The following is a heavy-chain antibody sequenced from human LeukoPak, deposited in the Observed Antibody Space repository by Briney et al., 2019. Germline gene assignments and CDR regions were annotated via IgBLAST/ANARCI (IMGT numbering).Heavy chain of an antibody. D-gene: IGHD3-22*01. CDR3: ARAIRGRMIVVPVDTRFDP. V-gene: IGHV4-59*06. CDR1: GGSISSYY. Sequence: KTSETLSLTCTVSGGSISSYYWSWIRQHPEKGLEWIGYTFYSGSTYYNPSLKSRVTISVDTSKNQFSLKLSSVTAADTAVYYCARAIRGRMIVVPVDTRFDPWGQGTLVTVSS. CDR2: TFYSGST. J-gene: IGHJ5*02.